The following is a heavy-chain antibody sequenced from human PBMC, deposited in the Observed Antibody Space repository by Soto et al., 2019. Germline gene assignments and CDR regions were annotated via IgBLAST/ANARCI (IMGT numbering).Heavy chain of an antibody. D-gene: IGHD3-10*01. CDR3: ARGGIQLSYAFDH. CDR2: IYTSGAT. J-gene: IGHJ4*02. Sequence: QVHLQESGPGLVKPSETLSLTCSVSGSSFSNFYWSWIRQSAGKGLEWIGRIYTSGATSYSPSLESGVTMSVDTSQTQMSLNLTSVTAADTAVYYCARGGIQLSYAFDHWGQGILVTVSS. V-gene: IGHV4-4*07. CDR1: GSSFSNFY.